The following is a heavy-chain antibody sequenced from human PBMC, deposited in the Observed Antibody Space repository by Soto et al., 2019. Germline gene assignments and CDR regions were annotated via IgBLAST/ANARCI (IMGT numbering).Heavy chain of an antibody. CDR1: GGTFSSYA. V-gene: IGHV1-69*06. J-gene: IGHJ4*02. CDR2: IIPIFGTA. CDR3: ARLMATVNPYFDY. Sequence: SLKVSCKAAGGTFSSYAIGWGRQAPGQGLEWMGGIIPIFGTANYAQKFQGRVTITADKSTSTAYMELSSLRSEDTAVYYCARLMATVNPYFDYWGQGTLVTVSS. D-gene: IGHD4-4*01.